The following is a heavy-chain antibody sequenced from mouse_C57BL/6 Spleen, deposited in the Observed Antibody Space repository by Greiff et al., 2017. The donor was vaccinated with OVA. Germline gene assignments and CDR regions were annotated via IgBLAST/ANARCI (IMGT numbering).Heavy chain of an antibody. CDR2: IDPETGGT. CDR1: GYTFTDYE. Sequence: QVQLQQSGAELVRPGASVTLSCKASGYTFTDYEMHWVKQTPVHGLEWIGAIDPETGGTAYNQKFKGKAILTADTSSSTAYMELRSLTSEDYAVYYFTSLLYYTWFADWGQGTLVTVSA. D-gene: IGHD2-1*01. J-gene: IGHJ3*01. CDR3: TSLLYYTWFAD. V-gene: IGHV1-15*01.